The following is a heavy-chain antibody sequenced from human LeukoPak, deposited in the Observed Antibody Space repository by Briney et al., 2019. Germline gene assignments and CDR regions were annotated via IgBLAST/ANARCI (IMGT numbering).Heavy chain of an antibody. CDR2: ISGSGGST. J-gene: IGHJ4*02. CDR3: ATQRVASLRYRNTPDY. D-gene: IGHD4-11*01. V-gene: IGHV3-23*01. Sequence: GGSLRLSCAASGFTFSSYAMSWVRQAPGKGLEWVSAISGSGGSTYYADSVKGRFTISRDNSKNTLYLQMNSLRAEDTAVYYCATQRVASLRYRNTPDYWGQGTLVTVST. CDR1: GFTFSSYA.